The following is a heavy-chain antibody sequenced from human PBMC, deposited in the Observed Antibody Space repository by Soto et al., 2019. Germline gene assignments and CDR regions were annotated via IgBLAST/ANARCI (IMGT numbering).Heavy chain of an antibody. Sequence: SVKVSCKASGGTFSSYTISWVRQAPGQGLEWMGRIIPILGIANYAQKFQGRVTITADKSTSTAYMELSSLRSEDTAVYYCARDAYSSSWYKGGDYFDYWGQGTLVTVSS. J-gene: IGHJ4*02. D-gene: IGHD6-13*01. CDR2: IIPILGIA. CDR3: ARDAYSSSWYKGGDYFDY. CDR1: GGTFSSYT. V-gene: IGHV1-69*04.